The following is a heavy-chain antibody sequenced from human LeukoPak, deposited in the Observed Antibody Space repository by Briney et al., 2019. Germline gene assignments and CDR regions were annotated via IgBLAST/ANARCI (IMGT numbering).Heavy chain of an antibody. D-gene: IGHD2-15*01. CDR1: GFTFSSYA. CDR3: AKELGYCSAGRCEYFQH. V-gene: IGHV3-23*01. J-gene: IGHJ1*01. CDR2: ISGSGSST. Sequence: GGSLRLSCAASGFTFSSYAMNWVRQTPGKGLEWVSAISGSGSSTYYADSVKGRFIISRDNSKNTLYLQMNSLRAEDTAIYYCAKELGYCSAGRCEYFQHCGQGTLVTVSS.